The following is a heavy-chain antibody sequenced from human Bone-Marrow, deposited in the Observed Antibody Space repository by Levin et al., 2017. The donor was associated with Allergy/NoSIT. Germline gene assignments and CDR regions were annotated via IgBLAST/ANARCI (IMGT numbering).Heavy chain of an antibody. D-gene: IGHD2-8*02. CDR2: ISSSGSDM. V-gene: IGHV3-21*01. J-gene: IGHJ3*02. CDR1: GFTFSIYS. CDR3: ARGIIGDVRVAHKEAFDI. Sequence: GGSLKISCTVSGFTFSIYSINWVRQAPGKGLEWVSSISSSGSDMYYVDSVRGRFTISRDNAKNSLTLQMNSLRAEDTAVYYCARGIIGDVRVAHKEAFDIWGQGTMVSVSS.